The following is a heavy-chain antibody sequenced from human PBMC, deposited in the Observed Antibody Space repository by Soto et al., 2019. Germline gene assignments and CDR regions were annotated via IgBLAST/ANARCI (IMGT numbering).Heavy chain of an antibody. CDR1: GFTFSHYS. V-gene: IGHV3-21*01. CDR3: AKDRGRGSPVSGGLDV. J-gene: IGHJ6*02. Sequence: PGGSLRLSCAASGFTFSHYSMNWVRQAPGKGLEWVAFVSSTSSYIYYAGSVKGRFTISRDNATNSLYLQMNTLRAEDTVVYYCAKDRGRGSPVSGGLDVWGQGTTVTVSS. CDR2: VSSTSSYI. D-gene: IGHD3-10*01.